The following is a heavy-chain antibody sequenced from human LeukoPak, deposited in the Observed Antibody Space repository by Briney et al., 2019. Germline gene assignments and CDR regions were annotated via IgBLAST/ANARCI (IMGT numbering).Heavy chain of an antibody. J-gene: IGHJ4*02. CDR1: GGSISSYY. Sequence: SETLSLTCTVSGGSISSYYWSWIQQPPGKGLEWIGYIYYSGSTNYNPSLKSRVTISVDTSKNQFSLKLSSVTAADTAVYYCARASSGYDFTFDYWGQGTLVTVSS. V-gene: IGHV4-59*01. CDR3: ARASSGYDFTFDY. D-gene: IGHD5-12*01. CDR2: IYYSGST.